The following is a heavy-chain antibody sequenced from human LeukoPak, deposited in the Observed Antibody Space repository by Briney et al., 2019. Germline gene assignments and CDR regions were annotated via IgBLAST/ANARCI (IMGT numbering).Heavy chain of an antibody. V-gene: IGHV1-69*13. CDR3: AREGEQWLVRSRFDP. D-gene: IGHD6-19*01. J-gene: IGHJ5*02. CDR1: GGTFSSYA. CDR2: IIPIFGTA. Sequence: GASVKVSCKASGGTFSSYAISWVRQAPGQGLEWMGGIIPIFGTANYAQKFQGRVTITADESTSTAYMELSSLRSEDTAVYYCAREGEQWLVRSRFDPWGQGTLVTVSS.